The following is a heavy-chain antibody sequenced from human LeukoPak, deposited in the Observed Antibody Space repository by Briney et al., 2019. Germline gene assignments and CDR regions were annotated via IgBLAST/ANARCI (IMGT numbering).Heavy chain of an antibody. J-gene: IGHJ3*02. V-gene: IGHV4-59*12. CDR3: ARTAGGYYDSSGYYAFDI. D-gene: IGHD3-22*01. CDR1: GGSISSYY. Sequence: PSETLSLTCTVSGGSISSYYWSWIRQPPGKGLEWIGYIYYSGSTNYNPSLKSRVTISVDTSKNQFSLKLSSVTAADTAVYYCARTAGGYYDSSGYYAFDIWGQGTMVTVSS. CDR2: IYYSGST.